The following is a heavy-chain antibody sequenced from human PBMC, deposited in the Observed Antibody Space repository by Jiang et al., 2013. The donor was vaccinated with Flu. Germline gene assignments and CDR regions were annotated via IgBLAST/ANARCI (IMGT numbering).Heavy chain of an antibody. J-gene: IGHJ3*02. Sequence: LLKPSETLSLTCAVYGGSFSDYYWSWIRQPPGKGLEWIGEINHSGNTNYNPSLKSRVTISVDTSKNQFSLKLSSVTAADTAVYYCARVAYYYGSNIYRDAFDIWGQGTMVTVSS. V-gene: IGHV4-34*01. CDR1: GGSFSDYY. CDR3: ARVAYYYGSNIYRDAFDI. D-gene: IGHD3-10*01. CDR2: INHSGNT.